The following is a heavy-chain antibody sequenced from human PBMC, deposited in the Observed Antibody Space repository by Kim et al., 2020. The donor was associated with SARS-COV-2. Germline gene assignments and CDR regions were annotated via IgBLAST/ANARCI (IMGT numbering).Heavy chain of an antibody. V-gene: IGHV3-30*04. CDR2: ISYDGSNK. Sequence: GGSLRLSCAASGFTFSSYAMHWVRQAPGKGLEWVAVISYDGSNKYYADSVKGRFTISRDNSKNTLYLQMNSLRAEDTAVYYCARGGLTGWGFDYWGQGTLVTVSS. J-gene: IGHJ4*02. CDR3: ARGGLTGWGFDY. CDR1: GFTFSSYA. D-gene: IGHD3-9*01.